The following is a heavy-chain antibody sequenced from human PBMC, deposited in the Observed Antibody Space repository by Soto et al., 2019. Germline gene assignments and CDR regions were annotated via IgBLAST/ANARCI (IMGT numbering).Heavy chain of an antibody. V-gene: IGHV1-3*01. D-gene: IGHD3-22*01. CDR2: IDAGNGNT. CDR3: ARGDYYDIHDY. Sequence: QVQLVQSGAEVKKPGGSVKVSSKASGYTFTSYAMHWVRQAPGQRLEWRGWIDAGNGNTKYSQKFQGRVTITRDTSASTAYMELSSLRSEDTAVYYCARGDYYDIHDYWGQGTLVTVSS. J-gene: IGHJ4*02. CDR1: GYTFTSYA.